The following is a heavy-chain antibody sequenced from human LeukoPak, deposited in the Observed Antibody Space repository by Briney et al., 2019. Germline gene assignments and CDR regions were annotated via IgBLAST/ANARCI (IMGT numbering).Heavy chain of an antibody. CDR2: IYYSGST. Sequence: PSETLSLTCTVSGSSISSSSYYWGWIRQPPGKGLEWIGSIYYSGSTYYNPSLKSRVTISVDTSKNQFSLKLSSVTAADTAVYYCAIRIQLWESGLIDYWGQGTLVTVSS. D-gene: IGHD5-18*01. V-gene: IGHV4-39*01. J-gene: IGHJ4*02. CDR1: GSSISSSSYY. CDR3: AIRIQLWESGLIDY.